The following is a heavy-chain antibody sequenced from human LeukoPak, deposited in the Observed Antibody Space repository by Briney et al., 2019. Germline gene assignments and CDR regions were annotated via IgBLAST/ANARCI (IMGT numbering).Heavy chain of an antibody. CDR1: GGTFSSYA. CDR2: IIPIFDTA. CDR3: ARDRNAREQYSSSWPALGMDV. Sequence: GASVKVSCKASGGTFSSYAISWVRQAPGQGLEWMGGIIPIFDTANYAQKFQGRVTITADKSTSTAYMELRSLRSEDTAVYYCARDRNAREQYSSSWPALGMDVWGKGTTVTVSS. V-gene: IGHV1-69*06. J-gene: IGHJ6*04. D-gene: IGHD6-13*01.